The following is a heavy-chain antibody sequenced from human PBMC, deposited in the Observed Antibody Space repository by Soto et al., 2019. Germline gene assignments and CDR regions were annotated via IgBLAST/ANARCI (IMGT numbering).Heavy chain of an antibody. CDR1: GDSVISNWW. CDR2: MLHSGNT. CDR3: ARDLTYYDILTGYERYYGMDV. Sequence: SETLSLTCAVSGDSVISNWWWGWVRQSPGKGVEWIADMLHSGNTNYSPSLESRVTLSVDKSKNKLSLKMNSMTAADSAVYYCARDLTYYDILTGYERYYGMDVWGQGTTVTVSS. J-gene: IGHJ6*02. D-gene: IGHD3-9*01. V-gene: IGHV4-4*02.